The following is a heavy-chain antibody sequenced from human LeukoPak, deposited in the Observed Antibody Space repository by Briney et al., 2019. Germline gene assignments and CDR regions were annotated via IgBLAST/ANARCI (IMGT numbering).Heavy chain of an antibody. J-gene: IGHJ4*02. V-gene: IGHV3-73*01. CDR3: SSLYYYGSGSYYPNPH. CDR1: GFTFSGSA. CDR2: IRSKANSYAT. D-gene: IGHD3-10*01. Sequence: PGGSLRLSCAASGFTFSGSAMHWVRQASGKGLEWVGRIRSKANSYATAYAASVKGRFTISGDDSKNTAYLQMNSLKTEDTAVYYCSSLYYYGSGSYYPNPHWGQGTLVTVSS.